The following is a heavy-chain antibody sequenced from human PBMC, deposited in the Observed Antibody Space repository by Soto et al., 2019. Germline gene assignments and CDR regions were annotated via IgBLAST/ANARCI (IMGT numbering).Heavy chain of an antibody. J-gene: IGHJ5*02. CDR1: GFTFTSSA. CDR2: IVVGSGNT. Sequence: ASVKVSCKASGFTFTSSAVQWVRQARGQRLEWIGWIVVGSGNTNYAQKFQGRVTITRDTSTSTVYMELSSLRSEDTAVYYCARVYPSDTRYGYVGNNWFDPWGQGTLVTVSS. D-gene: IGHD5-18*01. V-gene: IGHV1-58*01. CDR3: ARVYPSDTRYGYVGNNWFDP.